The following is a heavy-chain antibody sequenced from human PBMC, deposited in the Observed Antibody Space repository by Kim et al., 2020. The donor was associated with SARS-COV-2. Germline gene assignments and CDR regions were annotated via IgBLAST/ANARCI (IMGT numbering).Heavy chain of an antibody. J-gene: IGHJ4*02. D-gene: IGHD3-16*01. Sequence: SETLSLTCAVSGVSISTGNWWAWVRQPPGKGLEWIGEIYHSGNTHYNPSLKSRVTISADKSKNQVSLRLRLVTAADTAVYFCARVRGIVPEADLGGFDFWGQGNLVTVS. V-gene: IGHV4-4*02. CDR3: ARVRGIVPEADLGGFDF. CDR1: GVSISTGNW. CDR2: IYHSGNT.